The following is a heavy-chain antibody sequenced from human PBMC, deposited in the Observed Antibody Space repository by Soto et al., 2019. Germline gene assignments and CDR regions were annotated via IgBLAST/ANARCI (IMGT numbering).Heavy chain of an antibody. Sequence: GGSLRLSCAASGFTFSSYWMTWVRQAPGKGLEWVANIKQDGSAKCYVDSVKGRFTISRDNAKNSLYLQMNSLRAEDTAVYYCASWLKTSGWYVLLEGSFDYWGQGTLVTVSS. D-gene: IGHD6-19*01. J-gene: IGHJ4*02. CDR1: GFTFSSYW. CDR2: IKQDGSAK. CDR3: ASWLKTSGWYVLLEGSFDY. V-gene: IGHV3-7*01.